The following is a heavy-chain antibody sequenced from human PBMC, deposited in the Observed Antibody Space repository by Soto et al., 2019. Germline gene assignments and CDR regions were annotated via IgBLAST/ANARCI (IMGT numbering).Heavy chain of an antibody. J-gene: IGHJ5*02. CDR3: AKDVSVFALAGSPLHS. V-gene: IGHV3-30*18. Sequence: PGGSLRLSCAASGFTFSRYGMHWVRQAPGKGLESVALISYDGTEKYYVDSVKGRFTISRDSAKNSLYLQMNSLRVEDTAMYYCAKDVSVFALAGSPLHSWGQGA. D-gene: IGHD6-19*01. CDR2: ISYDGTEK. CDR1: GFTFSRYG.